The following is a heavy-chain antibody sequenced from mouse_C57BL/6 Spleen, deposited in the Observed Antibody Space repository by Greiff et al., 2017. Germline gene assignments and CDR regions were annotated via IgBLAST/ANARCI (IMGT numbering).Heavy chain of an antibody. D-gene: IGHD1-1*02. J-gene: IGHJ2*01. Sequence: QVHVKQSGAELVRPGASVTLSCKASGYTFTDYEMHWVKQTPVHGLEWIGAIDPETGGTAYNQKFKGKAILTADKSSSTAYMELRSLTSEDSAVYYCTRGSLGSRGDYWGQGTTLTVSS. CDR1: GYTFTDYE. V-gene: IGHV1-15*01. CDR2: IDPETGGT. CDR3: TRGSLGSRGDY.